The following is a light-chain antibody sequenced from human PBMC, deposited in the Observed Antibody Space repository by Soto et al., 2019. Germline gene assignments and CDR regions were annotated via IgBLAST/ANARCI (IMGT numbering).Light chain of an antibody. Sequence: QSALTQPPSASGSPGQSVTISCTGTSSDVGRYNFVSWYQQHPGKAPKLMVYDVNRRPSGLPDRFSGSKSGNTASLTVSGLQAEDEADYYCSSFADSNNLYVFGTGTKVTVL. CDR1: SSDVGRYNF. CDR2: DVN. J-gene: IGLJ1*01. V-gene: IGLV2-8*01. CDR3: SSFADSNNLYV.